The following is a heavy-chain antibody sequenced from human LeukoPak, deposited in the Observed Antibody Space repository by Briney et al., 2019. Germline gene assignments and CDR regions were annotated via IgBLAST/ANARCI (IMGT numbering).Heavy chain of an antibody. CDR1: GASISRSY. CDR3: ARGGGGYAFDY. Sequence: RSSETLSLTCTVSGASISRSYWSWIRQPPGKGLEWIGRFYYSGSTNYNPSLKSRVTMSVDTSKNQFSLKLSSVTAADTAVYYCARGGGGYAFDYWGQGTLVTVSS. D-gene: IGHD5-12*01. CDR2: FYYSGST. V-gene: IGHV4-59*01. J-gene: IGHJ4*02.